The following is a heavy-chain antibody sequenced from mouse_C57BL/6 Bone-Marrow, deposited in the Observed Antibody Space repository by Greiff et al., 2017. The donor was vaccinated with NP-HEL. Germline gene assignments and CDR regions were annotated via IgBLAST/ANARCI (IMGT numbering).Heavy chain of an antibody. Sequence: EVQLQQSGPELVKPGASVKISCKASGYTFTDYYMNWVKQSHGKSLEWIGDINPNNGGTSYNQKFKGKATLTVDKSSSTAYMELRSLTSEDSAVYYCARSNWEFAYWGQGTLVTVSA. J-gene: IGHJ3*01. CDR1: GYTFTDYY. CDR2: INPNNGGT. D-gene: IGHD4-1*01. CDR3: ARSNWEFAY. V-gene: IGHV1-26*01.